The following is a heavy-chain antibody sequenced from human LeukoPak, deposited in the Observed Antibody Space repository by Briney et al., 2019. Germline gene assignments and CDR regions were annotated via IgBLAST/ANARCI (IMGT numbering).Heavy chain of an antibody. CDR3: ARETYYYDSSGIYYYYYYMDV. V-gene: IGHV4-59*01. Sequence: SETLSLTCTVSGGSISSYYWSWIRQPPGKGLEWIGYIYYSGSTNYNPSLKSRVTISVDTPKNQFSLKLSSVTAADTAVYYCARETYYYDSSGIYYYYYYMDVWGKGTTVTVSS. J-gene: IGHJ6*03. CDR2: IYYSGST. D-gene: IGHD3-22*01. CDR1: GGSISSYY.